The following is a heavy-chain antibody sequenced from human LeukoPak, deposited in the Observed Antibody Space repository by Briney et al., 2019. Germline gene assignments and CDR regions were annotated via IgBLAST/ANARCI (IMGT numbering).Heavy chain of an antibody. J-gene: IGHJ4*02. Sequence: SETLSLTCIVSGGSIRSGDYYWSWIRQPPGKGLEWIGNIYYSGSTYYNPSLESRLTISVDTSKNQFSLKLSSVTAADTAVYYCASLIRGVIIEVFDYWGQGSLVTVSS. CDR3: ASLIRGVIIEVFDY. D-gene: IGHD3-10*01. CDR2: IYYSGST. V-gene: IGHV4-30-4*01. CDR1: GGSIRSGDYY.